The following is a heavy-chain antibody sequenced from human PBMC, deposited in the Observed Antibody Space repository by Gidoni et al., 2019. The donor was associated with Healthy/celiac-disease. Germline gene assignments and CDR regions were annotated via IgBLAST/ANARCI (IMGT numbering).Heavy chain of an antibody. CDR2: ISGSGGST. J-gene: IGHJ4*02. CDR1: GVTFGRYA. D-gene: IGHD6-13*01. V-gene: IGHV3-23*01. CDR3: AKDSRKAAALHNFDY. Sequence: EVQLLESGGGWVQPGGSLRLSCAAAGVTFGRYAMRWVRQAPGKGLEWVSAISGSGGSTYYADSVKGRFTISRDNSKNTLYLQMNSLRAEDTAVYYCAKDSRKAAALHNFDYWGQGTLVTVSS.